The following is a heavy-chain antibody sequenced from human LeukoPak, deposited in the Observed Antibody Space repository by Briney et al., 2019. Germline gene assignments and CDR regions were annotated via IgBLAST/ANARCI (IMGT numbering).Heavy chain of an antibody. J-gene: IGHJ5*02. CDR3: ARVTVAGPINWFDP. Sequence: SETLSLTCTVSGGSISSGGYYWSWIRQHPGKGLEWIGYIYYSGSTYYNPPLKSRVTISVDTSKNQFSLKLSSVTAADTAVYYCARVTVAGPINWFDPWGQGTLVTVSS. V-gene: IGHV4-31*03. CDR2: IYYSGST. D-gene: IGHD6-19*01. CDR1: GGSISSGGYY.